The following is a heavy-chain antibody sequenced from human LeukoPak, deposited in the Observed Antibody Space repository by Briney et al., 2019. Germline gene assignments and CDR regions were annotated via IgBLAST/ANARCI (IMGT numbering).Heavy chain of an antibody. J-gene: IGHJ6*02. CDR1: GFSFSSYA. D-gene: IGHD2-15*01. V-gene: IGHV3-23*01. CDR2: ISGSVIST. Sequence: QPGGSLRLSCAAYGFSFSSYAMSWVRQAPGKGLEWVSAISGSVISTYYADSVKGRFTISRDNFKNTLYLQMNSLRAEHTAVYYCAKTLLTYYYGMDVWGQGTTVTVSS. CDR3: AKTLLTYYYGMDV.